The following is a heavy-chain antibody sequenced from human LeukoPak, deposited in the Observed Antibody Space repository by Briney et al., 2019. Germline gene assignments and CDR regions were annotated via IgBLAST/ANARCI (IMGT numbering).Heavy chain of an antibody. Sequence: GRSLRLSCAASGFTFSTYGMHWVRQAPGEGLEWVAVIWYDGSNKYYADSVKGRFTISRDNAKNSLYLRMNSLTDEDTAVYYCARCQYNSSPDFWGQGTLVTASS. CDR1: GFTFSTYG. V-gene: IGHV3-33*03. CDR2: IWYDGSNK. CDR3: ARCQYNSSPDF. D-gene: IGHD1-14*01. J-gene: IGHJ4*02.